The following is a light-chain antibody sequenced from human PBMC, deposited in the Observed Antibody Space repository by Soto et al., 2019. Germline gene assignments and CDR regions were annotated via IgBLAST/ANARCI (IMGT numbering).Light chain of an antibody. J-gene: IGLJ2*01. CDR3: CSYAGSSTDVV. CDR2: ECS. Sequence: QSVLTQPASVSGSPGQSITISCTGTSSDVGSYNLVSWYQQHPGKAPKLMIYECSKRPSGVSNRFSGSKSGNTASLTISGLQAEDEADYYCCSYAGSSTDVVFGVGTQLTVL. CDR1: SSDVGSYNL. V-gene: IGLV2-23*01.